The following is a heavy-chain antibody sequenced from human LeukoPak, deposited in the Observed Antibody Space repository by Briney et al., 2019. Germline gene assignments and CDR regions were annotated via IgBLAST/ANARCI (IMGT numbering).Heavy chain of an antibody. D-gene: IGHD3-3*01. CDR3: ERSPTKSYDFWSGYLYYFDY. J-gene: IGHJ4*02. CDR1: LGTLSSYT. CDR2: IIPILGIA. Sequence: SVKVSCKSSLGTLSSYTISWVRDAPGQGLEWMGRIIPILGIANYPQKFQCRVTITADKSTSTAYMELSSLRSENTAVYDCERSPTKSYDFWSGYLYYFDYWGQGTLVTVSS. V-gene: IGHV1-69*02.